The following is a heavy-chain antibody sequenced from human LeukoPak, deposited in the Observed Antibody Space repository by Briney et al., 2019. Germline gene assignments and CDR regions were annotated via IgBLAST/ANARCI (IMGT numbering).Heavy chain of an antibody. Sequence: KSSETLSLTCTVSGGSISSGGYYWSWIRQHPGKGLEWIGYIYYSGSTYYNPSLKSRVTISVDTSKNQFSLKLSSVTAADTAVYYCARTPSSSSWSPYYYYGMDVWGQGTTVTVSS. D-gene: IGHD6-13*01. CDR2: IYYSGST. V-gene: IGHV4-31*03. CDR3: ARTPSSSSWSPYYYYGMDV. CDR1: GGSISSGGYY. J-gene: IGHJ6*02.